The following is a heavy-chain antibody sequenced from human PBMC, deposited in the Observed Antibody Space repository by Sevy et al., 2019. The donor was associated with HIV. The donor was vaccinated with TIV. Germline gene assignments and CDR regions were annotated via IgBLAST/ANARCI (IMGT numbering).Heavy chain of an antibody. V-gene: IGHV3-48*03. D-gene: IGHD5-18*01. CDR3: AREPIQLWLNYYYYYGMDV. CDR1: GFTFSSYE. J-gene: IGHJ6*02. Sequence: GGSLRLSCAASGFTFSSYEMNWVHQAPGKGLEWVSYISSSGSTIYYADSVKGRFTISRDNAKNSLYLQMNSLRAEDTAVYYCAREPIQLWLNYYYYYGMDVWGQGTTVTVSS. CDR2: ISSSGSTI.